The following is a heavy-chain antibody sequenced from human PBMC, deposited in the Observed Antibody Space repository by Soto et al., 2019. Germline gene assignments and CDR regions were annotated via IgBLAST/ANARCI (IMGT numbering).Heavy chain of an antibody. CDR3: ARDVESGSSQYYYYYYGMDV. V-gene: IGHV3-30-3*01. J-gene: IGHJ6*02. D-gene: IGHD1-26*01. Sequence: LRLSCAASGFTFSSYAMHWVRQSPGKGLEWVAVISYDGSNKYYADSVKGRFTISRGNSKNTLYLQMNSLRAEDTAVYYCARDVESGSSQYYYYYYGMDVWGQGTTVTVSS. CDR1: GFTFSSYA. CDR2: ISYDGSNK.